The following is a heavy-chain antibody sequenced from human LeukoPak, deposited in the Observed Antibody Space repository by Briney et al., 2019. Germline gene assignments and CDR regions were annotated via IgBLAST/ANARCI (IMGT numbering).Heavy chain of an antibody. CDR2: ISYDGSTK. Sequence: GGSLRLSCAASGFIFSSYGLHWVRQAPGKGLEWVAVISYDGSTKYYADSVKGRLTISRDNSRNTLYLQINSLRAEDTAVYYCARTIRGYNYGDFDYWGQGTLVTVSS. V-gene: IGHV3-30*03. CDR3: ARTIRGYNYGDFDY. J-gene: IGHJ4*02. D-gene: IGHD5-18*01. CDR1: GFIFSSYG.